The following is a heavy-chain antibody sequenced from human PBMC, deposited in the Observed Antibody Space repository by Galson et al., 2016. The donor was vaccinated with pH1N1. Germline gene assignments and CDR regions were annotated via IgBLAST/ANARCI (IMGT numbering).Heavy chain of an antibody. CDR2: FYFTGSI. D-gene: IGHD5-24*01. Sequence: ETLSLTCTVSGDSINRYYWSWIRQTPGKGLEWIAYFYFTGSIKFNPSLKGRATVSVDSSKNHFSLNLTSVTAADTATYYCARESGDGYNWFDPRG. CDR3: ARESGDGYNWFDP. V-gene: IGHV4-59*01. J-gene: IGHJ5*02. CDR1: GDSINRYY.